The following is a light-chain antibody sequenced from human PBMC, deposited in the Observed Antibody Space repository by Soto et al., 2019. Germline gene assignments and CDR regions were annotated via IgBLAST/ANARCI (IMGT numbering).Light chain of an antibody. CDR3: QQYGSSPIT. Sequence: EIVLTQSPGTVSLSPGERATLSCRASQSVSSTYVAWYQQKRGQAPRLLIYDAASRATGIPDRFSGSGSGTDFTLTISRLEPEDFALYYCQQYGSSPITFGQGTRLEIK. CDR2: DAA. V-gene: IGKV3-20*01. J-gene: IGKJ5*01. CDR1: QSVSSTY.